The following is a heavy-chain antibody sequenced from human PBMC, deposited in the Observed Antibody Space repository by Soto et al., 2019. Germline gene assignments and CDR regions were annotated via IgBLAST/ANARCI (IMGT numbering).Heavy chain of an antibody. Sequence: GGSLRLSCSASGFTFSSYAMHWVRQAPGKGLEYVSAISSNGGSTYYADSVKGRFTISRDNSKNTLYLQMSSLRAEDTAVCYCVEEIYSSGYRVFDYWGQGTLVTVSS. V-gene: IGHV3-64D*08. D-gene: IGHD3-22*01. CDR1: GFTFSSYA. CDR2: ISSNGGST. J-gene: IGHJ4*02. CDR3: VEEIYSSGYRVFDY.